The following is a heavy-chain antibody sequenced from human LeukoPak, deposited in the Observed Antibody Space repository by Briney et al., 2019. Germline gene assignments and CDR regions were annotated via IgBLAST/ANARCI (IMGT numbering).Heavy chain of an antibody. CDR1: GFAFSNYG. J-gene: IGHJ4*02. CDR3: AGDRYCYDSSARYFDY. CDR2: ITGNGGTT. V-gene: IGHV3-23*01. Sequence: GGSLRLSCAASGFAFSNYGMNWVRQAPGKGLEWVSGITGNGGTTYYADSVKGRFTISRDNSKNTLYLQMNSPRAANTALYYCAGDRYCYDSSARYFDYWGQGTLVTVSS. D-gene: IGHD3-22*01.